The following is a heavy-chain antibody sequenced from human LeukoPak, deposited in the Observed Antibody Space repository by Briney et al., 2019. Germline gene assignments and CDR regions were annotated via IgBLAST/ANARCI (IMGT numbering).Heavy chain of an antibody. J-gene: IGHJ3*02. CDR3: ARRRPRDGFDM. CDR1: GGSISSYY. V-gene: IGHV4-4*09. Sequence: PSETLSLTCTVSGGSISSYYWSWIRQPPGKGLEWIAYIYSSGGTNYNPSLKSRISISVDTSRSQFSLKLSSVTAADTAVYYCARRRPRDGFDMWGQGTMVTVSS. D-gene: IGHD6-6*01. CDR2: IYSSGGT.